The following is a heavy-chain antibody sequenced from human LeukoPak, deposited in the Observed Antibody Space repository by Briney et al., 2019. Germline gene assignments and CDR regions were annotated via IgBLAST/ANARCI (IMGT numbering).Heavy chain of an antibody. CDR2: INPSGGST. Sequence: ASVKVSCKPSGYTFTSYYMHWVRQAPGQGLEWMGIINPSGGSTSYAQKFQGRVTMTRDMSTSTVYMELSSQRSEDTAVYYCVMPEQLVGDYWGQGTLVTVSS. CDR3: VMPEQLVGDY. CDR1: GYTFTSYY. V-gene: IGHV1-46*01. D-gene: IGHD6-6*01. J-gene: IGHJ4*02.